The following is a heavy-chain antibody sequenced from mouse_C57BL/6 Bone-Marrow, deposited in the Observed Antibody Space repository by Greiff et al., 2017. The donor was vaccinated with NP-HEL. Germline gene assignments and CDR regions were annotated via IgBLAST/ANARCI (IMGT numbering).Heavy chain of an antibody. CDR3: ARSYYYGGNFDY. V-gene: IGHV1-54*01. J-gene: IGHJ2*01. CDR1: GYAFTNYL. CDR2: INPGSGGT. Sequence: QVQLQQSGAELVRPGTSVKVSCKASGYAFTNYLIEWVKQRPGQGLEWIGVINPGSGGTNYNEKFKGKATLTADKSSSTAYMQLSSLTSEDSAVYFCARSYYYGGNFDYWGQGTTLTVSS. D-gene: IGHD1-1*01.